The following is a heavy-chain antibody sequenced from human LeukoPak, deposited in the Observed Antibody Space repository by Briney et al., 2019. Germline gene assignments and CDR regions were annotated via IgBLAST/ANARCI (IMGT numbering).Heavy chain of an antibody. V-gene: IGHV3-48*03. CDR1: GFTFSSYE. CDR2: ISSSGSTR. CDR3: AREDQAASDY. Sequence: GGSLRLSCAASGFTFSSYEMNWVRQAPGKGLEWVSYISSSGSTRYYADSVEGRFTISRDNARNSLYLQMSSLRVEDTAVYYCAREDQAASDYWGQGTLVTVSS. J-gene: IGHJ4*02.